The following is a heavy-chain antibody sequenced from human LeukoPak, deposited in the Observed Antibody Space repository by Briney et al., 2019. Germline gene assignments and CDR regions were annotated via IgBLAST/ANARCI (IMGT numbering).Heavy chain of an antibody. CDR2: INPNSGGT. D-gene: IGHD2-21*02. V-gene: IGHV1-2*02. CDR1: GYTFTGYY. J-gene: IGHJ4*02. Sequence: GASVKVSCTASGYTFTGYYMHWVRQAPGQGLEWMGWINPNSGGTDYAQKFQGRVTMTRDTSISTAYMELSRLRSDDTAVYYCARDGGAYCGGDCYFADDYWGQGTLVTVSS. CDR3: ARDGGAYCGGDCYFADDY.